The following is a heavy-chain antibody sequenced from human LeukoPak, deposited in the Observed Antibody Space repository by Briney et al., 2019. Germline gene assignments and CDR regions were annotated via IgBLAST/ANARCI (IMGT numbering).Heavy chain of an antibody. CDR1: GFIFSGYW. V-gene: IGHV3-48*01. CDR3: ARDYKYAFDN. Sequence: GGSLRLSCAASGFIFSGYWMNWVRQAPGKGLEWISYIGIDSGNTNYADSVKGRFTISGDKAKNSLYLQMNSLRVEDTAVYYCARDYKYAFDNWGQGTLVTVSS. J-gene: IGHJ4*02. D-gene: IGHD5-24*01. CDR2: IGIDSGNT.